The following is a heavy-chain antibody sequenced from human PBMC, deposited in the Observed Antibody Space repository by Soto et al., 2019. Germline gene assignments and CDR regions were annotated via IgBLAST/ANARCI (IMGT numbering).Heavy chain of an antibody. CDR3: ARASYSSSPLGYYYYYGMDV. J-gene: IGHJ6*02. CDR1: GGTFSSYA. Sequence: SVKVSCKASGGTFSSYAISWVRQAPGQGLEWMGGIIPIFGTANYAQKFQGRVTITADKSTSTAYMELSSLRSEDTAVYYCARASYSSSPLGYYYYYGMDVWGQGTTVTVPS. V-gene: IGHV1-69*06. CDR2: IIPIFGTA. D-gene: IGHD6-6*01.